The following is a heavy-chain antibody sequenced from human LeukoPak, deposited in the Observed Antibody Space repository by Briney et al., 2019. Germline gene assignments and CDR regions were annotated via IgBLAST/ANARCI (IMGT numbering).Heavy chain of an antibody. CDR1: GFTVNSKY. CDR3: AGLGGNVPRDYYYYYMDV. D-gene: IGHD4-23*01. CDR2: ISGSGGST. Sequence: GGSLRLSCAASGFTVNSKYMSWVRQAPGKGLEWVSAISGSGGSTYYADSVKGRFTISRDNSKNTLYLQMNSLRAEDTAVYYCAGLGGNVPRDYYYYYMDVWGKGTTVTVSS. V-gene: IGHV3-23*01. J-gene: IGHJ6*03.